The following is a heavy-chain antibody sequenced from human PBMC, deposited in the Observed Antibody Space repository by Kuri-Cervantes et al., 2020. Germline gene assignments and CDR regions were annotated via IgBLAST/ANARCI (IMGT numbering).Heavy chain of an antibody. CDR1: GGSFSGYY. J-gene: IGHJ4*02. CDR2: INHSGST. CDR3: ARLGTGGSYYYDY. V-gene: IGHV4-34*01. Sequence: SETLSLTCAVYGGSFSGYYWSWIRQPPGKGLEWIGEINHSGSTNYNPSLKSRVTISEDTSKNQLSLKLSSVTAADTAVYYCARLGTGGSYYYDYWGQGTLVTVSS. D-gene: IGHD1-26*01.